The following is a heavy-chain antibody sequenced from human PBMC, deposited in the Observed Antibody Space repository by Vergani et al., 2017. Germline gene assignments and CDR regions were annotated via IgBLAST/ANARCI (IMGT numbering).Heavy chain of an antibody. J-gene: IGHJ3*02. D-gene: IGHD4-17*01. V-gene: IGHV4-34*01. Sequence: QVQLQQWGAGLLKPSETLSLTCAVYGGSFSGYYWSWIRQPPGKGLEWIGEINHSGSTNYNPSLKSRVTISVDTSKNQFSLKLSSVTAADTAVYYCARASGAHAFDIWGQGTMVTVSS. CDR1: GGSFSGYY. CDR3: ARASGAHAFDI. CDR2: INHSGST.